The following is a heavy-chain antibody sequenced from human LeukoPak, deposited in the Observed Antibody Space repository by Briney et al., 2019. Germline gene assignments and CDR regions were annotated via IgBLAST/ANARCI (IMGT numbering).Heavy chain of an antibody. D-gene: IGHD4-17*01. CDR1: GFTFSSYG. Sequence: GRSLRLSCAAPGFTFSSYGMHWVRQAPGKGLEWVAVISYDGSNKYYADSVKGRFTISRDNSKNTLYLQMNSLRAEDTAVYYCAKDPNLYGDYYFDYWGQGTLVTVSS. CDR3: AKDPNLYGDYYFDY. V-gene: IGHV3-30*18. J-gene: IGHJ4*02. CDR2: ISYDGSNK.